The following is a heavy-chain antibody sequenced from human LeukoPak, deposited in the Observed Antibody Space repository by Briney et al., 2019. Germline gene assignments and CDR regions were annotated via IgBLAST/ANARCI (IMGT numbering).Heavy chain of an antibody. CDR1: GFTFSSFG. D-gene: IGHD2-15*01. CDR2: IWYDGSNK. CDR3: ARDRIDLRYCSGGSCYLDY. J-gene: IGHJ4*02. Sequence: GGSLRLSCAASGFTFSSFGMHWVRQAPGKGLEWVAVIWYDGSNKYYADSVKGRFTISRDNSKNTLYLRMNSLRAEDTAVYYCARDRIDLRYCSGGSCYLDYWGQGTLVTVSS. V-gene: IGHV3-33*01.